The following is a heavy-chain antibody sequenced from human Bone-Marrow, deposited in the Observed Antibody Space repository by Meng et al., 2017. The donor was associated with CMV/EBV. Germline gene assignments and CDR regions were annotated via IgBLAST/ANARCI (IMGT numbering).Heavy chain of an antibody. V-gene: IGHV4-59*02. J-gene: IGHJ5*02. CDR2: FYYSGNT. CDR3: ARGEGIVATTNNWFDP. CDR1: GGSVSDDH. D-gene: IGHD5-12*01. Sequence: ESLKISCTVSGGSVSDDHWSWIRQPPGKGLEWIGYFYYSGNTNYNPSLKSRITISVDTSKNQFSLKLTSVTAADTAIYYCARGEGIVATTNNWFDPWGQGTLVTVSS.